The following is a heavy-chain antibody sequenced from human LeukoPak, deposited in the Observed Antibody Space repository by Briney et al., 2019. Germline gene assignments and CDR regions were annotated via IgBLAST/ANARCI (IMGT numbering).Heavy chain of an antibody. CDR3: ATRITMVRGVIDDY. CDR2: IWYDGSNK. V-gene: IGHV3-33*01. CDR1: GFTFSSCG. J-gene: IGHJ4*02. Sequence: PGGSLRLSCAASGFTFSSCGMHWVRQAPGKGLEWVAVIWYDGSNKYYADSVKGRFTISRDNSKNTLYLQMNSLRAEDTAVYYCATRITMVRGVIDDYWGQGTLVTVSS. D-gene: IGHD3-10*01.